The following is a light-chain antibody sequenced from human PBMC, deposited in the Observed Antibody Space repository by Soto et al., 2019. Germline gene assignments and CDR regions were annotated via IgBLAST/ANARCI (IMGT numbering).Light chain of an antibody. V-gene: IGLV6-57*04. Sequence: NFMLTQPHSVSESPGKTVTISCTRSSGSIGSNSVQWYRQRPGSAPTIVIYEDDQRPSGVPNRFAGSIDRSTNSATRTISRLKTEDETDCNCQSYDTNTVVFGGGTKVTVL. CDR3: QSYDTNTVV. CDR1: SGSIGSNS. CDR2: EDD. J-gene: IGLJ2*01.